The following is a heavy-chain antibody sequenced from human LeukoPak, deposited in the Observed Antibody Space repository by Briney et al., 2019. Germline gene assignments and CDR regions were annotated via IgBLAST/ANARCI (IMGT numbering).Heavy chain of an antibody. J-gene: IGHJ4*02. D-gene: IGHD2-15*01. CDR1: RFTFSSYG. CDR3: ANERSEKAAVFDY. V-gene: IGHV3-30*02. CDR2: IQYDGSNE. Sequence: PGGSLRLSCAASRFTFSSYGMHWVRQAPGKGLEWVAYIQYDGSNEQYADSVKGRFSISRDSSKNILYLQMNSLRAEDTAVYYCANERSEKAAVFDYWGQGTLVTVSS.